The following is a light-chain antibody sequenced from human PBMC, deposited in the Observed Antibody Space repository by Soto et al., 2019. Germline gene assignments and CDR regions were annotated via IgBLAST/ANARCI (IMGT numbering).Light chain of an antibody. J-gene: IGKJ3*01. CDR3: QQYNSYLFT. CDR2: KAS. CDR1: QSISSR. V-gene: IGKV1-5*03. Sequence: DIPMTQSPSTLSASVGDRVTITCRASQSISSRLAWYQQKPGKAPKLLIYKASSLESGVPSRFSGSGSGTEFTLTISSLQPDDFATYYCQQYNSYLFTFGPGTKVDIK.